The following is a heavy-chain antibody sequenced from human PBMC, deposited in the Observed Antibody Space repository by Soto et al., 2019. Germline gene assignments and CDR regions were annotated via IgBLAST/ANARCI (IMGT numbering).Heavy chain of an antibody. V-gene: IGHV3-30*18. D-gene: IGHD3-3*01. CDR3: AKDGVFRFLEWLLGDYFDY. J-gene: IGHJ4*02. Sequence: GGSLRLSCAASGFTFSSYGMHWVRQAPGKGLEWVAVISYDGSNKYYADSVKGRFTISRDNSKNTLYLQMNSLRAEDTAVYYCAKDGVFRFLEWLLGDYFDYWGQGTLVTVSS. CDR1: GFTFSSYG. CDR2: ISYDGSNK.